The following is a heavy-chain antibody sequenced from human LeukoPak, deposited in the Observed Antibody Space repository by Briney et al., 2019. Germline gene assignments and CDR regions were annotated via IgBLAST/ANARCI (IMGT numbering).Heavy chain of an antibody. D-gene: IGHD3-16*02. CDR1: GYSISSGYY. CDR2: IYHSGST. J-gene: IGHJ4*02. Sequence: SETLSLTCAVSGYSISSGYYWGWTRQPPGKGLEWIGSIYHSGSTYYNPSLKSRVTISVDTSKNQFSLKLSSVTAADTAVYYCARVGYVWGSYRYTFDYWGQGTLVTVSS. CDR3: ARVGYVWGSYRYTFDY. V-gene: IGHV4-38-2*01.